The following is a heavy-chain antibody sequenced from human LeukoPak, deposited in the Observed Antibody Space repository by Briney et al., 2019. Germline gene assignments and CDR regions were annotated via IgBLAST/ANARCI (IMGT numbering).Heavy chain of an antibody. Sequence: SETLSLTCTVSGGSISSSSYYWGWIRQPPGKGLEWIGSIYYSGSTYYNPSLKSRVTISVDTSKNQFSLKLSSVTAADTAVYYCARDPPDYGDYLRNHGMGDWGQGILVTVSS. CDR3: ARDPPDYGDYLRNHGMGD. CDR2: IYYSGST. CDR1: GGSISSSSYY. J-gene: IGHJ4*02. V-gene: IGHV4-39*07. D-gene: IGHD4-17*01.